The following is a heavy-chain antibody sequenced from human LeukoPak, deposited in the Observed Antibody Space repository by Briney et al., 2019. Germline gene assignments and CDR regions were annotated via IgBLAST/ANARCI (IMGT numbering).Heavy chain of an antibody. D-gene: IGHD4-17*01. CDR2: MNPNSGNT. CDR1: GGTFSSYA. Sequence: ASVKVSCKASGGTFSSYAISWLRQAPGQGLEWMGWMNPNSGNTGYAQKFQGRVTMTRNTSISTAYMELSSLRSEDTAVYYCARVTTVTTKDLWGRGTLVTVSS. V-gene: IGHV1-8*02. J-gene: IGHJ2*01. CDR3: ARVTTVTTKDL.